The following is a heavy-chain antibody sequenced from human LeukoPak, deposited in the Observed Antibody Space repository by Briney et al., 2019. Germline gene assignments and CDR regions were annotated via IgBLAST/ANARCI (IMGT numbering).Heavy chain of an antibody. D-gene: IGHD6-19*01. J-gene: IGHJ5*02. CDR2: IYTSGST. V-gene: IGHV4-61*02. Sequence: SETLSLTCTVSGGSISSGSYYWSWIRQPAGKGLEWIGRIYTSGSTNYNPSLKSRVTISVDTSKNQFSLKLSSVTAADTAVYYCARESGIAVAGTYWFDPWDQGTLVTVSS. CDR1: GGSISSGSYY. CDR3: ARESGIAVAGTYWFDP.